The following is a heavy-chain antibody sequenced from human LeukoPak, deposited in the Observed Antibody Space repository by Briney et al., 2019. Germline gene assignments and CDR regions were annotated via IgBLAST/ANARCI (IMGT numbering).Heavy chain of an antibody. D-gene: IGHD6-19*01. CDR3: ASRSIAVAANWFDP. CDR1: GGTFSSYA. CDR2: IIPIFGTA. J-gene: IGHJ5*02. V-gene: IGHV1-69*01. Sequence: ASVKVSFKASGGTFSSYAISWVRQAPGQGLEWMGGIIPIFGTANYAQKFQGRVTITADESTSTAYMELSSLRSEDTAVYYCASRSIAVAANWFDPWGQGTLVTVSS.